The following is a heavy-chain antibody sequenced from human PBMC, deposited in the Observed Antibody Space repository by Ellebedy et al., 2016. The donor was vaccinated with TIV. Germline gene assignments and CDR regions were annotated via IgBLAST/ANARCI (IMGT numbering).Heavy chain of an antibody. D-gene: IGHD6-19*01. V-gene: IGHV3-7*01. CDR3: ARDQWLGRAYYFDY. J-gene: IGHJ4*02. CDR1: GFTFSNYW. CDR2: IKQDGSEK. Sequence: GGSLRLSCTASGFTFSNYWMSWVRQAPGKGLEWVANIKQDGSEKNYVDSVKGRFSISRDNTENSLYLQMNSLRAEDTAVYYCARDQWLGRAYYFDYWGQGTLVTVSS.